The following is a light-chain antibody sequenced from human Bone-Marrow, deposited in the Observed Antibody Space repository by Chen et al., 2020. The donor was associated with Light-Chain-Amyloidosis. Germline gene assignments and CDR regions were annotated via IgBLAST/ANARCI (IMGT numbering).Light chain of an antibody. Sequence: HSALTQPASVSGSPGQSLTISCPGSRSDVGGYNFVSGYQQLPGKAPKLLIYDVTNRPSGVSYRFAGSKSGNTASLTVSGLQAEDEADYYCSSYTVSSTWVFGGGTKLTVL. CDR3: SSYTVSSTWV. CDR1: RSDVGGYNF. V-gene: IGLV2-14*03. J-gene: IGLJ3*02. CDR2: DVT.